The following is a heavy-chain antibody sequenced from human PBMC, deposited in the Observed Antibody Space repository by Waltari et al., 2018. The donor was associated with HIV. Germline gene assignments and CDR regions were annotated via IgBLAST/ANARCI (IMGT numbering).Heavy chain of an antibody. V-gene: IGHV3-30*18. Sequence: QVQLVEPGGGVVQPGGSLRLSCAALGFPFRSYGMHWVRQAPGKGLEWVAVISYYGDNKYYAYSVKGRFTISRDNSKNTLYLQMNSLRVEDTAVYYCAKGASGWSPGYWGQGTLVTVSS. CDR2: ISYYGDNK. D-gene: IGHD6-19*01. CDR3: AKGASGWSPGY. J-gene: IGHJ4*02. CDR1: GFPFRSYG.